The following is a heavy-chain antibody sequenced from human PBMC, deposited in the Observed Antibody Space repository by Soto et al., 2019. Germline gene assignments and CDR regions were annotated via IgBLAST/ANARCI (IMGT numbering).Heavy chain of an antibody. Sequence: ASVKVSCKASGYTFTSYGISWVRQAPGQGLEWMGWISAYNGNTNYAQKLQGRVTMTTDTSTSTAYMELRSLRSDDTAVYYCARDYYDILTGPTHFRPSDHWGQGTLVTVSS. J-gene: IGHJ4*02. D-gene: IGHD3-9*01. CDR2: ISAYNGNT. CDR1: GYTFTSYG. CDR3: ARDYYDILTGPTHFRPSDH. V-gene: IGHV1-18*01.